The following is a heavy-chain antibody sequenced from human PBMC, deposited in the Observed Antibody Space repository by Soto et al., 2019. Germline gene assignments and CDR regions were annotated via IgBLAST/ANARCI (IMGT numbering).Heavy chain of an antibody. D-gene: IGHD1-26*01. Sequence: QVQLVQSGAEVKKPGSSVKVSCKASGGTFSSYTISWVRQAPGQGLEWMGRIIPILGIANYAQKFQGRVTITADKSTSTAYMELSSLRSEDTAVYYCARAGSYAFLFDYWGQGTLVTVSS. J-gene: IGHJ4*02. CDR3: ARAGSYAFLFDY. CDR1: GGTFSSYT. CDR2: IIPILGIA. V-gene: IGHV1-69*02.